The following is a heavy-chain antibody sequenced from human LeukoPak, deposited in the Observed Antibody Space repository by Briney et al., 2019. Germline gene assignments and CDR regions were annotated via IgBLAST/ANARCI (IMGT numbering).Heavy chain of an antibody. J-gene: IGHJ6*03. CDR1: GYTFTGYY. V-gene: IGHV1-2*02. D-gene: IGHD5-12*01. CDR3: AKDRYGDYEAPFHYYMDA. Sequence: ASVKVSCKASGYTFTGYYMHWVRQAPGQGLEWMGWINPNSGGTNYAQKFQGRLTITRDTSIDTAYMQLSRLRSDDTAVYYCAKDRYGDYEAPFHYYMDAWGRGTTVTVSS. CDR2: INPNSGGT.